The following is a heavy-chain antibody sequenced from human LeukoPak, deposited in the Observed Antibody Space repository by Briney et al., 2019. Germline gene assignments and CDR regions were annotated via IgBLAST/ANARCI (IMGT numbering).Heavy chain of an antibody. CDR2: IGTAGDT. CDR3: ARGRYGSGSYYLYSYYGMDG. D-gene: IGHD3-10*01. V-gene: IGHV3-13*04. Sequence: WGSLSLSCAASGFTFSSYDMHWVRQATGKGLEWVSAIGTAGDTYYPGSVKGRFTISRENANNSLYLQMNSLRAGDTAVYYCARGRYGSGSYYLYSYYGMDGWEQRTTVTVSS. CDR1: GFTFSSYD. J-gene: IGHJ6*01.